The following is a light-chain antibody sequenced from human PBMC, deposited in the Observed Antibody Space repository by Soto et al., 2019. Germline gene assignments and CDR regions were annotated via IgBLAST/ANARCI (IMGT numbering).Light chain of an antibody. J-gene: IGLJ1*01. CDR1: SSDVGGYNY. CDR2: EVD. V-gene: IGLV2-8*01. CDR3: SSYGGSNIPLYV. Sequence: SALTQPRSASGSPGQSITISCTGTSSDVGGYNYVSWYQQHPAKAPKLIIYEVDKRPSGVPDRFSGSKSGNTASLTVSGLQAEDEADYYCSSYGGSNIPLYVFGTGTKVTVL.